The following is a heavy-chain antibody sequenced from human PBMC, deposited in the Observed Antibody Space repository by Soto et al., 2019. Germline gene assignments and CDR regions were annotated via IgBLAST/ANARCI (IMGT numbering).Heavy chain of an antibody. Sequence: EVQLVESGGGLVQPGGSLRLSCAASGFTVNSNYMSWVRQAPGKGLEWVSVIYSDGSTYYADSVKGRFIISRDNSNNTAYFQMNSLRAEDTAVYYCATLTNYDILTGFYPCWGQGTLVTVSS. J-gene: IGHJ4*02. CDR1: GFTVNSNY. D-gene: IGHD3-9*01. CDR3: ATLTNYDILTGFYPC. CDR2: IYSDGST. V-gene: IGHV3-66*01.